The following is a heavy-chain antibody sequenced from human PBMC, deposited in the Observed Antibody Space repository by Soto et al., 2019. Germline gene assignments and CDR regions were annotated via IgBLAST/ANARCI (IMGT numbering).Heavy chain of an antibody. J-gene: IGHJ4*02. CDR3: AKGISRGPTKNYDFWSGPDY. V-gene: IGHV3-43D*04. D-gene: IGHD3-3*01. CDR2: ISWDGSNR. Sequence: PGGSLRLSCAASGFTFDEYAMHWVRQPPGKGLEWVSLISWDGSNRYYADSVQGRFTISRDNSKYSLYLEMNSLRPEDTALYYCAKGISRGPTKNYDFWSGPDYWGQGTLVTVSS. CDR1: GFTFDEYA.